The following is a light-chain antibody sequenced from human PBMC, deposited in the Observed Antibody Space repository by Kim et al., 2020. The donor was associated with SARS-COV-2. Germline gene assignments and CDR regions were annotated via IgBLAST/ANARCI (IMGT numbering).Light chain of an antibody. Sequence: VALGQTVRITCQGDSLRSYSATWYQQTPGQAPILVIYGKNNRPSGFPDRFSGYSSGNTASLTITGTQAGDEADYYCNSRDSNDNVVFGGGTQLTVL. CDR1: SLRSYS. CDR3: NSRDSNDNVV. V-gene: IGLV3-19*01. J-gene: IGLJ2*01. CDR2: GKN.